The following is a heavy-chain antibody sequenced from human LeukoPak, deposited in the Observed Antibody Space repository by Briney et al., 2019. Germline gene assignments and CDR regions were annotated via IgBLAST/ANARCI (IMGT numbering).Heavy chain of an antibody. CDR2: INHSGST. V-gene: IGHV4-34*01. D-gene: IGHD6-19*01. CDR3: ARGGQWLGYYYGMDV. J-gene: IGHJ6*02. Sequence: SETLSLTCAVYGGSFSGYYWRWIRQPPGKGLEWIGEINHSGSTNYNPSLKSRVTISVDTSKNQFSLKLSSVTAADTAVYYCARGGQWLGYYYGMDVWGQGTTVTVSS. CDR1: GGSFSGYY.